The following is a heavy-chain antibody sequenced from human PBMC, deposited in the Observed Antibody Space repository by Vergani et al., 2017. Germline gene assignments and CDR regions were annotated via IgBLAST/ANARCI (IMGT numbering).Heavy chain of an antibody. Sequence: QLQLQESGPGLVKPSETLSLTCAVSGGSISSSSYYWGWIRQPPGKGLEWIGSIYYSGSTYYNPSRKSRVTISVDTSKNQFYLKLTSVTAADTAVYYCASDCGGGSCYGQSYGLDVWGQGTTVTVSS. D-gene: IGHD2-15*01. CDR1: GGSISSSSYY. J-gene: IGHJ6*02. CDR2: IYYSGST. CDR3: ASDCGGGSCYGQSYGLDV. V-gene: IGHV4-39*01.